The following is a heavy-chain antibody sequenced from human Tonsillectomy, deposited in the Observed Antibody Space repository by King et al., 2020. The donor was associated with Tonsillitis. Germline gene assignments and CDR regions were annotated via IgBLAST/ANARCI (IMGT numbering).Heavy chain of an antibody. J-gene: IGHJ6*02. CDR2: IYSGGGT. CDR3: ARERQNYYGSERLTYGMDV. V-gene: IGHV3-53*01. D-gene: IGHD3-10*01. CDR1: GFTVSSNY. Sequence: VQLVESGGGLIQPGGSLRLSCAASGFTVSSNYMSWVRQAPGKGLEWVSVIYSGGGTYYADSVKGRFTISRDNSKNTLYLQMNSLRAEDTAVYYCARERQNYYGSERLTYGMDVWGQGTTVTVSS.